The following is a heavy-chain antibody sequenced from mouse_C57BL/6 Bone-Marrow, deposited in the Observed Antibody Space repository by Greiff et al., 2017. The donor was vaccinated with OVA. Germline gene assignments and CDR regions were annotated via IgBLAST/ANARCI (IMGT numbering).Heavy chain of an antibody. D-gene: IGHD1-1*01. CDR3: ARIPLYYYGSSFFDY. CDR2: ISSGGSYT. CDR1: GFTFSSYG. J-gene: IGHJ2*01. V-gene: IGHV5-6*01. Sequence: EVQRVESGGDLVKPGGSLKLSCAASGFTFSSYGMSWVRQTPDKRLEWVATISSGGSYTYYPDSVKGRFTISRDNAKNTLYLQMSSLKSEDTAMYYCARIPLYYYGSSFFDYWGQGTTLTVSS.